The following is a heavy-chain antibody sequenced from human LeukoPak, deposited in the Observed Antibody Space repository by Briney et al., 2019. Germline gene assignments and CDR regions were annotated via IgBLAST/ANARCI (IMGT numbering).Heavy chain of an antibody. Sequence: PGTLSLTCTVSGGSISSYYWSWIRQPPGKGLEWIGYIYYSGSTNYNPSLKSRVTISVDTSKNQFSLKLSSVTAADTAVYYCARSGDDYGFDPWGQGTLVTVSS. CDR1: GGSISSYY. CDR3: ARSGDDYGFDP. J-gene: IGHJ5*02. D-gene: IGHD5-24*01. CDR2: IYYSGST. V-gene: IGHV4-59*01.